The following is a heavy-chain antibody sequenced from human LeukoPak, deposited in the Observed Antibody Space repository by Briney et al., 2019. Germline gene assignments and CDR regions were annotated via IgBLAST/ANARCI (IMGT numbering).Heavy chain of an antibody. CDR2: INHSGST. CDR1: GGSFSGYY. V-gene: IGHV4-34*01. CDR3: ARGTTVTTPHWFDP. Sequence: SETLSLTCAVYGGSFSGYYWSWIRQPPGKGLEWIGEINHSGSTNYHPSLKSRVTISVDTSKNQFSLKLSSVTAADTAVYYCARGTTVTTPHWFDPWGQGTLVTVSS. J-gene: IGHJ5*02. D-gene: IGHD4-17*01.